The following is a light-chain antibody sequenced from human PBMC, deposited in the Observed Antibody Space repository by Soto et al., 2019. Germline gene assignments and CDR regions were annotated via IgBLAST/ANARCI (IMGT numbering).Light chain of an antibody. Sequence: ELVLTQSPATLSVSPGERATVSCRTSQSVNTNLAWYQQKPGQVPRLLIYGPSTRAIGIPDRFSASGSGTEFTLTISSLQSEDFAVYYCHQYHNWPMTFGQGTRLEIK. CDR2: GPS. J-gene: IGKJ5*01. CDR3: HQYHNWPMT. CDR1: QSVNTN. V-gene: IGKV3-15*01.